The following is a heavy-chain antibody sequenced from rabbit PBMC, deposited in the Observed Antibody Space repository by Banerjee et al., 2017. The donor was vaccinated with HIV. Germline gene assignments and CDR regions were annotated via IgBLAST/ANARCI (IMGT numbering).Heavy chain of an antibody. CDR2: IYNGDGST. D-gene: IGHD2-1*01. J-gene: IGHJ4*01. Sequence: QEQLKETGGGLVQPGGSLTLSCKASGFDFSSYYMSWVRQAPGEGPEWIACIYNGDGSTYYASWAKGRFTISKSSSTTVTLQMTSLTVADTATYFCARDLSYDDYGNFDLWGQGTLVTVS. V-gene: IGHV1S47*01. CDR3: ARDLSYDDYGNFDL. CDR1: GFDFSSYY.